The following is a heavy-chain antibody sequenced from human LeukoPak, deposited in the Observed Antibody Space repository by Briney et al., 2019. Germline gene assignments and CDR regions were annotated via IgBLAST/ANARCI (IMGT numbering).Heavy chain of an antibody. D-gene: IGHD3-22*01. CDR1: GFTFSSYA. CDR3: ARDSSGYHGAFDI. CDR2: ISSNGGST. V-gene: IGHV3-64*01. J-gene: IGHJ3*02. Sequence: GGSLRLSCAASGFTFSSYAMHWVRQAPGKGLEYVSAISSNGGSTYYANSVKGRFTISRDNSKNTLYLQMGSLRAEDMAVYYCARDSSGYHGAFDIWGQGTMVTVSS.